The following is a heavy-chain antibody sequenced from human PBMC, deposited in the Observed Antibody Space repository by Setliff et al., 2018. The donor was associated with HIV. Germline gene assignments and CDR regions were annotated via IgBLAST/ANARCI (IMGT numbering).Heavy chain of an antibody. D-gene: IGHD3-3*01. CDR1: GGSISTRNW. CDR3: ARMGFLEWLYPFLDAFDI. Sequence: SETLSLTCAVSGGSISTRNWWSWVRQAPGKGLEWMGEIYHSGSTNYNPSLQSRVTISVDKSKNQFSLKLNSLTAADTAVYYCARMGFLEWLYPFLDAFDIRGQGTMVTVSS. J-gene: IGHJ3*02. V-gene: IGHV4-4*02. CDR2: IYHSGST.